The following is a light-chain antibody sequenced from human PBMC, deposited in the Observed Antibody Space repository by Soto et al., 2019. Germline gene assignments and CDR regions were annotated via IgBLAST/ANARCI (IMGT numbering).Light chain of an antibody. CDR2: AAS. J-gene: IGKJ3*01. V-gene: IGKV1-39*01. Sequence: DIQMTQSPSSLSASVGDRVTITCRASQSISSYLNWYQHKPGKAPKLLIYAASSLQSGVPSRFSGSGSGTDFTLTISSQQPEDFATYYCQQSYSTPQFTFGPGTKVDIK. CDR1: QSISSY. CDR3: QQSYSTPQFT.